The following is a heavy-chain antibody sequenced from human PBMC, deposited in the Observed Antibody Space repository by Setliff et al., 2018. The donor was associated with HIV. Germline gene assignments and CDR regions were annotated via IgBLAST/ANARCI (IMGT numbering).Heavy chain of an antibody. J-gene: IGHJ5*02. CDR2: IYYSGTT. D-gene: IGHD3-22*01. V-gene: IGHV4-34*01. Sequence: PSETLSLTCAVHGGPLTDHYWNWIRQSPGKGLEWIGTIYYSGTTYYNPSVKSRVTISVDTSKNQFSLNLTSVTATDTAVYYCASRIYYYDSNNFLREEGFDPWGQGTLVTVSS. CDR3: ASRIYYYDSNNFLREEGFDP. CDR1: GGPLTDHY.